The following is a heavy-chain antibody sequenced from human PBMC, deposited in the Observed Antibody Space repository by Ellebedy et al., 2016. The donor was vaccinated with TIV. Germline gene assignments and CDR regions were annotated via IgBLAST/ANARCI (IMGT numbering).Heavy chain of an antibody. CDR2: INPSGGRT. CDR1: GYTFTSYY. J-gene: IGHJ4*02. Sequence: ASVKVSCXASGYTFTSYYMHWVRQAPGQGLEWMGIINPSGGRTCYAQKFQGRVTMTRDTSTSTVYMELSSLRSEDTAVYYCAIRYSSGWSLDYWGQGTLVTVSS. CDR3: AIRYSSGWSLDY. D-gene: IGHD6-19*01. V-gene: IGHV1-46*01.